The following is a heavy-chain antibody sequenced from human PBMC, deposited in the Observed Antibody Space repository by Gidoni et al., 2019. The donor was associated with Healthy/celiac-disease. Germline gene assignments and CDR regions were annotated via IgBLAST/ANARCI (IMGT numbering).Heavy chain of an antibody. V-gene: IGHV3-7*01. Sequence: EVQLVESGGGLVQPGGSLRLSCAASVFTFSSYWRSWVRQAPGKGLEWVAKIKQDGSEKYYVDAVKGRFTISRDNAKNSLYLQMNSLRAEDTAVYYCARDRHIVVVTAFVHWFDPWGQGTLVTVSS. D-gene: IGHD2-21*02. J-gene: IGHJ5*02. CDR2: IKQDGSEK. CDR3: ARDRHIVVVTAFVHWFDP. CDR1: VFTFSSYW.